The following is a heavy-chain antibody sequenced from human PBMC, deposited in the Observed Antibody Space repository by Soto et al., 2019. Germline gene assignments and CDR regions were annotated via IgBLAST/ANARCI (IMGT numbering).Heavy chain of an antibody. J-gene: IGHJ4*02. V-gene: IGHV3-64D*06. CDR3: VKSRGGNNFDFFD. CDR1: GFAFSSYA. CDR2: VRGNGDPP. D-gene: IGHD5-12*01. Sequence: EVQLVESGGGLVQPGGSLRLSCAASGFAFSSYALHWVLQAPGKGLEYISGVRGNGDPPFYTDSVKGRFTISRDTSKNTLYLQMTTLSADDTAVYYCVKSRGGNNFDFFDWGQGTLVTVSS.